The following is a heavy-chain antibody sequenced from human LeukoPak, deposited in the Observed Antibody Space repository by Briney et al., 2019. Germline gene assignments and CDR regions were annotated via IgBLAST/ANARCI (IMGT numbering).Heavy chain of an antibody. Sequence: PGGSLRLSCAASGFTFSTFAMSWGRQAPGKGLEWVSTITRIAAAKYYADSVKSGFTISRDNSKNTLNLQMDSLSAEDTAQYYGAKDHSSCGGRDCLLYDNWGQGTLVTVSS. CDR2: ITRIAAAK. V-gene: IGHV3-23*01. CDR3: AKDHSSCGGRDCLLYDN. J-gene: IGHJ4*02. D-gene: IGHD2-21*01. CDR1: GFTFSTFA.